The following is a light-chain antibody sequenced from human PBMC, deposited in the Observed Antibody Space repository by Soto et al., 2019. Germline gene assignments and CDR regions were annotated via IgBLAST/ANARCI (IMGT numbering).Light chain of an antibody. Sequence: EFVLTQSPGTLSLSPGERATLSCRASQSVSSSYLAWYHQKPGQAPRLLIYGASSKGTGIPDRFSGSGSGTDFALTISRLEPEDFAVYYCQQYGSSPQTFGQGTKLEIK. J-gene: IGKJ2*01. V-gene: IGKV3-20*01. CDR2: GAS. CDR1: QSVSSSY. CDR3: QQYGSSPQT.